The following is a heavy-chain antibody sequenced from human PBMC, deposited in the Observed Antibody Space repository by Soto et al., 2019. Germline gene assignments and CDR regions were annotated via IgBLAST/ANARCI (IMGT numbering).Heavy chain of an antibody. V-gene: IGHV1-18*01. CDR1: GYTFTSYG. D-gene: IGHD3-16*01. CDR2: ISAYNGNT. Sequence: ASVKVSCKASGYTFTSYGISWVRQAPGQGLEWMGWISAYNGNTNYAQKLQGRVTMTTDTSTSTAYMELRSLRSDDTAVYYCAGSLFGGYGLEGESDWGQGTLVTVSS. CDR3: AGSLFGGYGLEGESD. J-gene: IGHJ4*02.